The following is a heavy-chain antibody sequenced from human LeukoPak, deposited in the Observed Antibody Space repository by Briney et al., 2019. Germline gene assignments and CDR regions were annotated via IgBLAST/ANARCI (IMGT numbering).Heavy chain of an antibody. CDR1: SGSISSYY. V-gene: IGHV4-59*01. Sequence: SETLSLTCTVSSGSISSYYWSWIRQSPGKGLEWIGYIYYSGNTNYNPSLKSRVTISVDTSKNQFSLELSSVTAADTAVYYCVRDRRIDYYDSSGYLDYWGQGTLVTVSS. J-gene: IGHJ4*02. D-gene: IGHD3-22*01. CDR2: IYYSGNT. CDR3: VRDRRIDYYDSSGYLDY.